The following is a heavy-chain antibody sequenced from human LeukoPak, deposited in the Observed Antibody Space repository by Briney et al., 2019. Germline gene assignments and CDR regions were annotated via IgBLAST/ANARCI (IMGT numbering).Heavy chain of an antibody. V-gene: IGHV5-51*01. D-gene: IGHD2/OR15-2a*01. J-gene: IGHJ4*02. Sequence: GESLKISCKASGYNFPKSWIGWVRQMPGKGLEWMAIIYPDGSRIKYSPSFQGQVTISADRSINTAYLQWSSLRASDTAMYYCARPDYFASHDWGQGTLVTVSS. CDR2: IYPDGSRI. CDR3: ARPDYFASHD. CDR1: GYNFPKSW.